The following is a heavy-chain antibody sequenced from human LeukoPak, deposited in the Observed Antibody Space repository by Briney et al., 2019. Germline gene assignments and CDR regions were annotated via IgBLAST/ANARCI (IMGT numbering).Heavy chain of an antibody. CDR2: IYTDDTT. D-gene: IGHD3-10*01. CDR1: GFTVSTIY. CDR3: AKGGMIRGPLPYYNMDV. V-gene: IGHV3-53*01. Sequence: GGSLSLSCAASGFTVSTIYMTWVRQAPGKGLEWVSVIYTDDTTYYAGSVRGRFTISRDSFKNTLYLHMTSVRAEDTAVCYCAKGGMIRGPLPYYNMDVWGQGTTVTVSS. J-gene: IGHJ6*02.